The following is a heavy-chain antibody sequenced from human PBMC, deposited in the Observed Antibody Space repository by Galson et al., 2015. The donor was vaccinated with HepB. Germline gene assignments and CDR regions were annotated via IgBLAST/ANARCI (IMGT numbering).Heavy chain of an antibody. CDR3: ASVSGNSGSYYGVIYY. CDR2: IYYSGST. D-gene: IGHD1-26*01. V-gene: IGHV4-39*01. J-gene: IGHJ4*02. CDR1: GGSISSSSYY. Sequence: ETLSLTCTVSGGSISSSSYYWGWIRQPPGKGLEWIGSIYYSGSTYYNPSLKSRVTISVDTSKNQFSLKLSSVTAADTAVYYCASVSGNSGSYYGVIYYWGQGTLVTVSS.